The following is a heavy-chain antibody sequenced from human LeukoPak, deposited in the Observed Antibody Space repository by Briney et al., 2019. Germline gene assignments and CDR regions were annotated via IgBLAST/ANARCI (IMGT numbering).Heavy chain of an antibody. CDR2: IIPIFGTA. CDR3: ARAMVVVVTAAFDI. CDR1: GGTFSSYA. Sequence: ASVRVSRKASGGTFSSYAISWVRQAPGQGLEWMGGIIPIFGTANYAQKFQGRVTITTDESTSTAYMELSSLRSEDTAVYYCARAMVVVVTAAFDIWGQGTMVTVSS. D-gene: IGHD2-21*02. V-gene: IGHV1-69*05. J-gene: IGHJ3*02.